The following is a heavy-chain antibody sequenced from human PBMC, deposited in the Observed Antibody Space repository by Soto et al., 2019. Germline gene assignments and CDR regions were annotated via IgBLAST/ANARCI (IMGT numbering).Heavy chain of an antibody. Sequence: NPSETLSLTCTVSGGSISSGDYYWSWIRQPPGKGLEWIGYIYYSGSTYYNPSLKSRVTISVDTSKNQFSLKLSSVTAADTAVYYCAREGRSLLHSVGSRRRWFDPWGQGTLVTVSS. CDR3: AREGRSLLHSVGSRRRWFDP. CDR2: IYYSGST. CDR1: GGSISSGDYY. D-gene: IGHD1-26*01. V-gene: IGHV4-30-4*01. J-gene: IGHJ5*02.